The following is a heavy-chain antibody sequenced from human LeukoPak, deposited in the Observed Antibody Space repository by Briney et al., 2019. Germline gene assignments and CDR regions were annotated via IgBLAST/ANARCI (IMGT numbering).Heavy chain of an antibody. CDR2: IKSKTDGGTT. J-gene: IGHJ4*02. V-gene: IGHV3-15*01. D-gene: IGHD5-24*01. CDR3: TTDPQRGYYFDY. Sequence: GGSLRLSCAASGFTFSSYWMSWVRQAPGKGLEWVGRIKSKTDGGTTDDAAPVKGRFTISRDDSKNTLYLQMNSLKTEDTAVYYCTTDPQRGYYFDYWGQGTLVTVSS. CDR1: GFTFSSYW.